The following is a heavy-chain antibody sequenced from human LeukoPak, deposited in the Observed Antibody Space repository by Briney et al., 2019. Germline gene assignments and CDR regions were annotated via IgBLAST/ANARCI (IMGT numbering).Heavy chain of an antibody. CDR1: GGSISSSSYY. CDR3: ARHYDILTGYPWVYWFDP. V-gene: IGHV4-39*01. J-gene: IGHJ5*02. D-gene: IGHD3-9*01. CDR2: IYYSGST. Sequence: SETLSLTCTVSGGSISSSSYYWGWIRQPPGKGLEWIGSIYYSGSTYYNPSLKSRVTISVDTSKNQFSLKLSSVTAADTAVYYCARHYDILTGYPWVYWFDPWGQGTLVTVSS.